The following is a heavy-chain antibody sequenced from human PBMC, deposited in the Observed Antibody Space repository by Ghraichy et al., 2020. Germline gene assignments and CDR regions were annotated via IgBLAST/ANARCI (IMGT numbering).Heavy chain of an antibody. CDR3: ARVTVAAAGTPNTYYYYGMDV. Sequence: GGSLRLSCAASGFTFSSYSMNWVRQAPGKGLEWVSYISSSSTIYYADSVKGRFTISRDNAKNSLYLQMNSLRAEDTAVYYCARVTVAAAGTPNTYYYYGMDVWGQGTTVTVSS. J-gene: IGHJ6*02. D-gene: IGHD6-13*01. CDR1: GFTFSSYS. CDR2: ISSSSTI. V-gene: IGHV3-48*01.